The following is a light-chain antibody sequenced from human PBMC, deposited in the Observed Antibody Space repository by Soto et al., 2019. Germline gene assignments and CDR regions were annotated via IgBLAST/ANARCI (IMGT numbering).Light chain of an antibody. CDR3: PQYHNWPPQYT. J-gene: IGKJ2*01. CDR1: QSVASN. CDR2: GAS. Sequence: EIVMTQSPASLSVSPGDGATLSCWASQSVASNVAWYQQKPGQGPRLLIHGASTRAAGVPARFSGSGSGTDFSLTISSRQSEDFAVYYCPQYHNWPPQYTFGQGTKLQIK. V-gene: IGKV3-15*01.